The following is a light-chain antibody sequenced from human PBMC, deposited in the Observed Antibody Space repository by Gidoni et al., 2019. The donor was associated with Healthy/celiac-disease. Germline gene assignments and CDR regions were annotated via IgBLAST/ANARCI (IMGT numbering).Light chain of an antibody. CDR3: QQRSNWPMYT. CDR2: DAS. CDR1: QSVSSY. V-gene: IGKV3-11*01. J-gene: IGKJ2*01. Sequence: EIVLTQSPATLSLSPGERATLSCRASQSVSSYLAWYQQKPGQAPRLLIYDASNRATGIPARFSGSGSGTDFTLTISSLEPEYFAVYYCQQRSNWPMYTFXQXTKLXIK.